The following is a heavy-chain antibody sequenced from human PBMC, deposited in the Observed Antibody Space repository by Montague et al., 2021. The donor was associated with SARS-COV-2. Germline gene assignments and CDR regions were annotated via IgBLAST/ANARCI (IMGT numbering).Heavy chain of an antibody. V-gene: IGHV4-34*01. CDR3: ARGRIELSMIVVVMTGASYYMDV. CDR1: GESFSGHY. CDR2: IYHTGST. Sequence: SLTCAVYGESFSGHYWTWIRQPPGKGLEWIGEIYHTGSTNYNPSLKSRVTISVDTSKNQFSLKLRSVTAADTAVYYCARGRIELSMIVVVMTGASYYMDVWGKGTTVTVPS. J-gene: IGHJ6*03. D-gene: IGHD3-22*01.